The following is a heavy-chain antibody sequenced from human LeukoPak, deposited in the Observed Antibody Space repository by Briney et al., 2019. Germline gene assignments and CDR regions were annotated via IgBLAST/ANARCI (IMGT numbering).Heavy chain of an antibody. V-gene: IGHV4-30-4*08. CDR2: IYHSGST. CDR1: GGSISSGDYY. CDR3: ARDRLGDPIDY. D-gene: IGHD3-16*01. Sequence: SQTLSLTCTVSGGSISSGDYYWSWIRQPPGKGLEWIGYIYHSGSTYYNPSLKSRVTISVDTSKNQFSLKLSSVTAADTAVYHCARDRLGDPIDYWGQGTLVTVSS. J-gene: IGHJ4*02.